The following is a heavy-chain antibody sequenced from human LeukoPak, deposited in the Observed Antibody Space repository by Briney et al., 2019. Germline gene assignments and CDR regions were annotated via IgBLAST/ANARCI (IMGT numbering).Heavy chain of an antibody. V-gene: IGHV3-30*03. CDR1: GFTFSSYG. CDR2: ISYDGSNK. CDR3: ARDAAARGYYYYYYGMDV. Sequence: PGRSLRLSCAASGFTFSSYGMHWVRQAPGKGLEWVAVISYDGSNKYYADSVKGRFTISRDNSKNTLYLQMNSLRAEDTAVYYCARDAAARGYYYYYYGMDVWGQGTTVTVSS. J-gene: IGHJ6*02. D-gene: IGHD6-13*01.